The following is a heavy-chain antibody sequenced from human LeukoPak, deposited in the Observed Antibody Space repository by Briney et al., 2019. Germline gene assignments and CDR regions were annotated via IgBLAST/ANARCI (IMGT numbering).Heavy chain of an antibody. Sequence: PGGSLRLSCAASAFSFWMSWVRQAPGKGLEWVANINQDGSEKYYVDSVKGRFTISRDNAKNSLSLQMNSLRAEDTAVYYCAREPPYVGGQGTMVPVS. V-gene: IGHV3-7*04. CDR3: AREPPYV. CDR2: INQDGSEK. CDR1: AFSFW. J-gene: IGHJ3*01.